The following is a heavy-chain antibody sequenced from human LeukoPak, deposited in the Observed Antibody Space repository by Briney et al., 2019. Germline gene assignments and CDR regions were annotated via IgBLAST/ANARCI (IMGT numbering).Heavy chain of an antibody. CDR3: AREGHYDILTGYSPLEYYFYYMDV. CDR1: GFTFSNYG. Sequence: QPGRSLRLSCEASGFTFSNYGIHWVRQTPGKGLEWVAAISSDGVEKHYADSVKGRFTISRDNSKSTLYLQMNSLRAEDTALYSCAREGHYDILTGYSPLEYYFYYMDVWGKGTTVTVSS. CDR2: ISSDGVEK. V-gene: IGHV3-30*04. J-gene: IGHJ6*03. D-gene: IGHD3-9*01.